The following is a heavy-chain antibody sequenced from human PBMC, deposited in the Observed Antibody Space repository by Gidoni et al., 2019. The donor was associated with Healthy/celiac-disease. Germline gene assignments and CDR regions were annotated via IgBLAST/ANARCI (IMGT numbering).Heavy chain of an antibody. Sequence: QVQLQESGPGLVKPSETLSLTCTVSGGSISSYYWCWIRQPPGKGLEWIGYIYYSGCTNYNPSLKSRVTISVDTSKNQFSLKLSSVTAADTAVYYCAREEGYNWNDDSAFDIWGQGTMVTVSS. J-gene: IGHJ3*02. D-gene: IGHD1-20*01. CDR2: IYYSGCT. CDR1: GGSISSYY. CDR3: AREEGYNWNDDSAFDI. V-gene: IGHV4-59*01.